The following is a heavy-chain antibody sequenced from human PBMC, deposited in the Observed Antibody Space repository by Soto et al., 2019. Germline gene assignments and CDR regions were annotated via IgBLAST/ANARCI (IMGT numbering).Heavy chain of an antibody. J-gene: IGHJ6*02. Sequence: ASVKVSCKASGYTFTTYGINWVRQAPGQGLEWVGWISSNNGNTSYAQKFQGRVTMTTDTSTSTAYMDLRSLRSDDTAMYYCATEGGYCDGGSCYPFYYYGMDVWG. CDR1: GYTFTTYG. V-gene: IGHV1-18*01. CDR2: ISSNNGNT. CDR3: ATEGGYCDGGSCYPFYYYGMDV. D-gene: IGHD2-15*01.